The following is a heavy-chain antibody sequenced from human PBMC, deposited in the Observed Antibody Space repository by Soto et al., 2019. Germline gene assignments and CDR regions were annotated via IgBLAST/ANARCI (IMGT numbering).Heavy chain of an antibody. V-gene: IGHV1-69*13. CDR3: ASSSSSWLNWFDP. CDR2: IIPIFGTA. CDR1: GGTFSSYA. Sequence: SVKVSCKASGGTFSSYAISWVRQAPGQGLEWMGGIIPIFGTANYAQKFQGRVTITADESTSTAYMELSSLRSEDTAVYYCASSSSSWLNWFDPWGQGTLVTVSS. D-gene: IGHD6-13*01. J-gene: IGHJ5*02.